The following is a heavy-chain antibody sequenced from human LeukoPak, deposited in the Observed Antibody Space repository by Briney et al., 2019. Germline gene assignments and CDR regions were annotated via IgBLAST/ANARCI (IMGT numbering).Heavy chain of an antibody. J-gene: IGHJ3*01. V-gene: IGHV5-51*01. D-gene: IGHD3-22*01. Sequence: GESLKISCKGSGYSFTRYWIGWVRQMPGKGLEWMGIIYPDDSDTRYSPSFQGQVTISADKSVRTAYLQWSSLKASDTAMYYCARPNITSYYDSRGYVDVWGQGTMVTVSS. CDR1: GYSFTRYW. CDR2: IYPDDSDT. CDR3: ARPNITSYYDSRGYVDV.